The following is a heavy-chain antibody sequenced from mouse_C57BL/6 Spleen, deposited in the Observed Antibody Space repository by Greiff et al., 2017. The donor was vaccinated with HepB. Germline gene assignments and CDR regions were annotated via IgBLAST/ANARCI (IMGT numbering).Heavy chain of an antibody. V-gene: IGHV5-4*01. D-gene: IGHD2-10*01. Sequence: EVQLVESGGGLVKPGGSLKLSCAASGFTFSSYAMSWVRQTPEKRLEWVATISDGGSYTYYPDNVKGRFTISRDNAKNNLYLQMSHLKSEDTAMYYCAREGPLLFYAMDYWGQGTSVTVSS. CDR2: ISDGGSYT. CDR1: GFTFSSYA. CDR3: AREGPLLFYAMDY. J-gene: IGHJ4*01.